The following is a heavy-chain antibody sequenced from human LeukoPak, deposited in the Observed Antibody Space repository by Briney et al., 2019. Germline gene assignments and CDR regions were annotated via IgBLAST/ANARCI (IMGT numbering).Heavy chain of an antibody. CDR1: GGSISSSSYY. CDR2: IYYSGST. Sequence: SETLSLTCTVSGGSISSSSYYWGWIRQPPGKGLEWIGSIYYSGSTYYNPSLKSRVTISADTSKNQFSLKLSSVTAADTAVYYCARHKKAYDSSGFTFRRDAFDIWGQGTMVTVSS. D-gene: IGHD3-22*01. V-gene: IGHV4-39*01. CDR3: ARHKKAYDSSGFTFRRDAFDI. J-gene: IGHJ3*02.